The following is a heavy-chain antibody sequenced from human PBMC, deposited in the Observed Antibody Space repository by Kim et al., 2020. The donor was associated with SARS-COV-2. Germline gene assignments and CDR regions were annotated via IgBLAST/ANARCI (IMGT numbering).Heavy chain of an antibody. V-gene: IGHV3-15*01. Sequence: KARFTLSRDDAKNTLYLQMNSLKTEHTAVYYCTTKPPSDYGDDTNYGMDVWGQGTTVTVSS. J-gene: IGHJ6*02. D-gene: IGHD4-17*01. CDR3: TTKPPSDYGDDTNYGMDV.